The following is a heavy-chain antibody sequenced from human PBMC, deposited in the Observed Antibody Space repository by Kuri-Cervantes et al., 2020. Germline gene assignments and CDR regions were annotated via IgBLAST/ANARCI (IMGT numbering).Heavy chain of an antibody. J-gene: IGHJ5*02. V-gene: IGHV3-30*18. CDR3: AKGYTSGYPSNWFDP. CDR2: ISDDRSKR. D-gene: IGHD5-18*01. CDR1: GFTFSNFV. Sequence: GESLKISCAASGFTFSNFVMHWVRQDPGKGLEWVALISDDRSKRYFADSVKDRFIISRDNSKNTVYLELNSLRPEDTSMYFCAKGYTSGYPSNWFDPWGPGTLVTVSS.